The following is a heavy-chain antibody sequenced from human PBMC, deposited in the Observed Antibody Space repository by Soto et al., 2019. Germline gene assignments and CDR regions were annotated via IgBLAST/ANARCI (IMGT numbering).Heavy chain of an antibody. CDR3: SGQDGMEV. J-gene: IGHJ6*04. Sequence: WGSRRLSCAASGFPFSDYGMHWVRQAPGKGLEWVAVIAYDGRNKYYADSVKGRFTISRDNSKNTLYLQMNSLRAEDTAVYYCSGQDGMEVWGKRTTVTVSA. CDR1: GFPFSDYG. V-gene: IGHV3-30*03. CDR2: IAYDGRNK.